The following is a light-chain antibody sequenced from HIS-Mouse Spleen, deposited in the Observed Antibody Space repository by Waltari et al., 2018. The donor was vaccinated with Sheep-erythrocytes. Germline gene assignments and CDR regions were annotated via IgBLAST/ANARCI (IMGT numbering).Light chain of an antibody. CDR3: CSYAGSYNHV. Sequence: QSALTQPRSVSGSPGQSVTIPCTGTSSDVGGYNYGSWSQQHPGKAPKLMIYDVSKRPSGVPDRFSGSKSGNTASLTISGLQAEDEADYYCCSYAGSYNHVFATGTKVTVL. CDR2: DVS. J-gene: IGLJ1*01. V-gene: IGLV2-11*01. CDR1: SSDVGGYNY.